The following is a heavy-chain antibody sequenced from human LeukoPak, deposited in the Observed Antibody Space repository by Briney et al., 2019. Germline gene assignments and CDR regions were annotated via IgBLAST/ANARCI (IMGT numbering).Heavy chain of an antibody. CDR2: TYYRSKWYT. CDR1: GDSVSSNTAA. Sequence: SQTLSLTCAISGDSVSSNTAAWTWIRQSPSRGLEWLGRTYYRSKWYTDYAVSVKSRRTINPDTPKNQFSLQLNSVHPEDTAVYYCARGITVTGYYFDYWGRGTLVTVSS. J-gene: IGHJ4*02. D-gene: IGHD6-19*01. CDR3: ARGITVTGYYFDY. V-gene: IGHV6-1*01.